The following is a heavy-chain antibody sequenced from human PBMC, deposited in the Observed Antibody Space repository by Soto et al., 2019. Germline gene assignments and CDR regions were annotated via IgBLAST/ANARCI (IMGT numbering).Heavy chain of an antibody. D-gene: IGHD3-3*01. CDR3: ARDLYPGGDDYAFWSGYPSYAFDL. CDR1: GFTFSSYS. J-gene: IGHJ3*01. V-gene: IGHV3-21*01. Sequence: EVQLVESGGGLVKPGGSLRLSCAASGFTFSSYSMNWVRQAPGKGLEWVASISSSSSYINYADSVKGRFTISRDNAKNSLYLQMISLRAEDTAVYYCARDLYPGGDDYAFWSGYPSYAFDLWGQRTMVTVSS. CDR2: ISSSSSYI.